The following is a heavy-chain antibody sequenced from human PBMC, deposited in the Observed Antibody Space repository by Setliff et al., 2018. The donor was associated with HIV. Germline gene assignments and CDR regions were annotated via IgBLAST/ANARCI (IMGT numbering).Heavy chain of an antibody. CDR1: GYSFTNYG. Sequence: ASVKVSCKASGYSFTNYGISWVRQAPGQGLEWMGWISSYNDNTNYALNLQGRVTMTTDTSTSTAYMELRSLRSDDTAMYYCARDDVGYCSGGSCYHLFDTFDIWGQGTVVTV. D-gene: IGHD2-15*01. CDR2: ISSYNDNT. CDR3: ARDDVGYCSGGSCYHLFDTFDI. J-gene: IGHJ3*02. V-gene: IGHV1-18*01.